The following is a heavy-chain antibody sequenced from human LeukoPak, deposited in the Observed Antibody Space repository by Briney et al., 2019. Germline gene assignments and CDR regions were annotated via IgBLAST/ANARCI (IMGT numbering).Heavy chain of an antibody. V-gene: IGHV3-23*01. J-gene: IGHJ4*02. CDR3: AKFRLSDSNLD. CDR1: GFTFSSYA. Sequence: PGGSLRLSCAASGFTFSSYAMTWVRRAPGTGLAWVSSISANLLNTYYADSVKGRFTISRDNSKNTLYLQMNSLRAEDTAIYYCAKFRLSDSNLDWGQGTLVTVSS. CDR2: ISANLLNT. D-gene: IGHD3-22*01.